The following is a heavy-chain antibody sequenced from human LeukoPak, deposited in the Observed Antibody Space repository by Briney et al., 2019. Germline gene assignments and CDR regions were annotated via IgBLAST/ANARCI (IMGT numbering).Heavy chain of an antibody. V-gene: IGHV3-7*01. CDR1: GFTFNTYW. J-gene: IGHJ4*02. Sequence: GGSLRLSCAASGFTFNTYWMSWVRQAPGKGLGWVANIKQDGSEKYYVDSVKGRFTISRDNAKNSLHLHMNSLRAEDTAVYYCARLAYPEYSSTWRHFDYWGQGTLVTVSS. D-gene: IGHD6-13*01. CDR2: IKQDGSEK. CDR3: ARLAYPEYSSTWRHFDY.